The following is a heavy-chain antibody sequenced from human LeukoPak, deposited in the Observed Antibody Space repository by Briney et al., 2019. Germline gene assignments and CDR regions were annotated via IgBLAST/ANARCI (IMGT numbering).Heavy chain of an antibody. CDR1: GFAFSSYW. Sequence: GGSLRLSCAASGFAFSSYWMSWVRQAPGKGLEWVANIKQDGSEKYYVDSVKGRFTISRDNAKNSLYLQMNSLRAEDTAVYYRARARETYYDILTGSYYFDYWGQGTLVTVSS. J-gene: IGHJ4*02. CDR2: IKQDGSEK. D-gene: IGHD3-9*01. V-gene: IGHV3-7*01. CDR3: ARARETYYDILTGSYYFDY.